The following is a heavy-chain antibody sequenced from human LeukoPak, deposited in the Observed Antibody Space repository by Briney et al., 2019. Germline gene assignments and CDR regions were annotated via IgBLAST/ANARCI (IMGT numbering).Heavy chain of an antibody. CDR3: AKDPSRSSTSCSR. V-gene: IGHV3-30*02. Sequence: PGGSLRLSCVGSGFTFSSHGLHWVRQAPGKGLEWVAFIRYDGSNKYYADSVKGRFTISRDNSKNTLYLQMNSLRAEDTAVYYCAKDPSRSSTSCSRWGQGTLVTVSS. CDR1: GFTFSSHG. J-gene: IGHJ4*02. D-gene: IGHD2-2*01. CDR2: IRYDGSNK.